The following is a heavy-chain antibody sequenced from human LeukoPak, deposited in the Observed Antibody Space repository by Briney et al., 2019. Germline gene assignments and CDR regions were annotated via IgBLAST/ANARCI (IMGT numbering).Heavy chain of an antibody. Sequence: SETLSLTCTVSGGSVSSYYWGWIRQPPGKGLEWIGTFDYSGSTYYNPSLKSRVTISVDTSKNQFSLKMTSVTAADTAVYYCATSYYQYFRFWGQGTLVTVSS. J-gene: IGHJ1*01. V-gene: IGHV4-39*01. D-gene: IGHD1-26*01. CDR1: GGSVSSYY. CDR2: FDYSGST. CDR3: ATSYYQYFRF.